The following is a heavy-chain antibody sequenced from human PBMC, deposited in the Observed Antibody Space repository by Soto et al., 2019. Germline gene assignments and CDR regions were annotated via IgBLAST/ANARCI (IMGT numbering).Heavy chain of an antibody. Sequence: GGSLRLSCAASGFTVSSNYMSWVRQAPGKGLEWVSVIYSGGSTYYADSVQGRLTISRDNSKNTLYLQMNSLRADDMAVYCCAIGPVYAMDVWGKGTMVTVSS. CDR2: IYSGGST. V-gene: IGHV3-53*01. CDR3: AIGPVYAMDV. CDR1: GFTVSSNY. J-gene: IGHJ6*04.